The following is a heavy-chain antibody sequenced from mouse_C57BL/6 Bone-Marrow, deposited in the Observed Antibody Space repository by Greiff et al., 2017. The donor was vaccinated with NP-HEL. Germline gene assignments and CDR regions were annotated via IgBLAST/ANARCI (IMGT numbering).Heavy chain of an antibody. V-gene: IGHV14-3*01. CDR2: IDPANGNT. Sequence: VQLQQSVAELVRPGASVKLSCTASGFTFKNTYMHWVKQRPEQGLEWIGWIDPANGNTKYAPQFQGTATITADPSSNTSYLQHSSLTSDDTAIYYCAGSYRFAYWGQGTLVTVSA. D-gene: IGHD1-1*02. CDR1: GFTFKNTY. J-gene: IGHJ3*01. CDR3: AGSYRFAY.